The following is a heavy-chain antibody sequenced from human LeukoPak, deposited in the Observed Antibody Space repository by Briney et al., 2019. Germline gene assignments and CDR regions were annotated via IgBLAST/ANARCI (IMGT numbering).Heavy chain of an antibody. V-gene: IGHV3-7*03. D-gene: IGHD5-12*01. CDR1: GFTFSTYW. Sequence: GGSLRLTCAASGFTFSTYWMSWVRQAPGKGLEWVANIKQDGSVKNYVDSVKGRFTISRDNAKNSLYLQMNSLRADDTAMYYCVRGGYGPDYWGQGTLVTVSS. J-gene: IGHJ4*02. CDR2: IKQDGSVK. CDR3: VRGGYGPDY.